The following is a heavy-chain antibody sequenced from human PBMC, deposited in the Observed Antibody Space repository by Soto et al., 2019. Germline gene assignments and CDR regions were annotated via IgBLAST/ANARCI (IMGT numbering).Heavy chain of an antibody. CDR1: GYTCTSCD. J-gene: IGHJ4*02. D-gene: IGHD5-12*01. CDR3: ARDRLEWLRLLYFDY. CDR2: MNPNSGGT. V-gene: IGHV1-2*02. Sequence: ASLKLSCEASGYTCTSCDGKWVRQSNVQVLEWMGWMNPNSGGTNYAQKFQGRVTMTRDTSISTAYMELSRLRSDDTAVYYCARDRLEWLRLLYFDYWGQANLVTRSA.